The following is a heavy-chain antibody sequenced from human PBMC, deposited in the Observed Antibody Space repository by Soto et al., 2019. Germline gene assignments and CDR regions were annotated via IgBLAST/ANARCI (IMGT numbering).Heavy chain of an antibody. V-gene: IGHV3-72*01. CDR1: GITFSDHD. D-gene: IGHD3-10*01. CDR2: SRSRADNYAT. J-gene: IGHJ4*02. Sequence: EVQLVESGGGLVQPGGSLRLSCATSGITFSDHDMDWVRQAPGKGLEWLGRSRSRADNYATDYAASVRGRFTLSRDDSKSSLSLQMRSLKTGDTAMYYCVLWVRGLINYWGQGTLVTVSS. CDR3: VLWVRGLINY.